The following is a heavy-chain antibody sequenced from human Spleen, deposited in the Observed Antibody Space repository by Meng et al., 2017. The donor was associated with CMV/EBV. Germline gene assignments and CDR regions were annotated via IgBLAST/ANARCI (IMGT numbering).Heavy chain of an antibody. Sequence: DPYMSWIRQAPGKGLEYVSFISSSGTAIYYADSVKGRFTISRDNAKNSLYLQMNSLRAEDTAVYYCARIERRRILKYCGSDCSTTDYWGQGTLVTVSS. J-gene: IGHJ4*02. V-gene: IGHV3-11*01. CDR1: DPY. D-gene: IGHD2-21*02. CDR2: ISSSGTAI. CDR3: ARIERRRILKYCGSDCSTTDY.